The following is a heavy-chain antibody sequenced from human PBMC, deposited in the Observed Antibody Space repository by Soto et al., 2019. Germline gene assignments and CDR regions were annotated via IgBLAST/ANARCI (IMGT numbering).Heavy chain of an antibody. CDR1: GFTFSSYS. CDR2: ISSSSSYI. V-gene: IGHV3-21*01. Sequence: GESLKISCAASGFTFSSYSMNWVRQAPVKGLEWVSSISSSSSYIYYADSVKGRFTISRDNAKNSLYLQMNSLRAEDTAVYYWASLPPDIVVVPAEDYYYYMDVWGKGTTVTVSS. J-gene: IGHJ6*03. CDR3: ASLPPDIVVVPAEDYYYYMDV. D-gene: IGHD2-2*01.